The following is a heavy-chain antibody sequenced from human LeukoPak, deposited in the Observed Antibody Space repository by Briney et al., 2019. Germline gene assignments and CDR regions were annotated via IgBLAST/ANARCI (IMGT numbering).Heavy chain of an antibody. D-gene: IGHD4-17*01. Sequence: SETLSLTCTVSGYSISSGYYWVWIRQTPGKGLEWIGSIYRSGSTNYNPSLKSRVTISVDTSKNQFSLNLSSVTAADTAVYYCARGTVTMDYWGRGTLVTVSS. CDR2: IYRSGST. J-gene: IGHJ4*02. CDR3: ARGTVTMDY. V-gene: IGHV4-38-2*02. CDR1: GYSISSGYY.